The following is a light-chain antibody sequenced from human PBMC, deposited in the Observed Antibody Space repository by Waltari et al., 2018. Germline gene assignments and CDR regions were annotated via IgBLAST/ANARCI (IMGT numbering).Light chain of an antibody. J-gene: IGLJ2*01. V-gene: IGLV2-14*01. CDR3: SSYTTISTTV. CDR2: DVS. CDR1: RRDVGAYKF. Sequence: QSALAQPASVSGSPGQSITISCTGTRRDVGAYKFVSWYQHHPGKAPKLILYDVSRWPSGVSNRFSGSKSGNTASLTISGLQAEDEADYYCSSYTTISTTVFGGGTKVTVL.